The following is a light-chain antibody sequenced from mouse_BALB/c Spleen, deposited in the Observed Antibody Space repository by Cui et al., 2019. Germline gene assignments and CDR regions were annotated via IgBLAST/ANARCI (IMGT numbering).Light chain of an antibody. V-gene: IGKV4-55*01. CDR3: QQWSSYPRT. CDR1: SSVSY. J-gene: IGKJ1*01. Sequence: HIVLTQSPAIMSASPGEKVTMTCSASSSVSYMYWYQQKPGSFPRLLIYDTSNLASGVPVRFSGSGSGTSYSLTISRMEAEDAATYYCQQWSSYPRTFGGGTKLEIK. CDR2: DTS.